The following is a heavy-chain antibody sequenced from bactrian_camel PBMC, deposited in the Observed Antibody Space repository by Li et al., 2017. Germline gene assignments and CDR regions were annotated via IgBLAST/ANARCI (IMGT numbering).Heavy chain of an antibody. CDR3: AADRGWEVAGTTNRKCLIDQWNY. V-gene: IGHV3S53*01. CDR1: GYTYMRAC. J-gene: IGHJ4*01. CDR2: INSEALT. D-gene: IGHD6*01. Sequence: HVQLVESGGGSVETGGSLRLSCIYTGYTYMRACMAWFRQAPGKEREAIASINSEALTNYADSVKGRFTISKDNAKTSLHLHMSSLKPEDTSTYYCAADRGWEVAGTTNRKCLIDQWNYRGQGTQVTVS.